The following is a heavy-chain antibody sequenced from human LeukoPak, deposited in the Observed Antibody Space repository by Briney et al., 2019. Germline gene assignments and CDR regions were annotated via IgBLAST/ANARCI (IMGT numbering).Heavy chain of an antibody. J-gene: IGHJ6*02. V-gene: IGHV4-34*01. CDR2: INHSGST. CDR3: ARGPGSSSWYGGPYYYYGMDV. D-gene: IGHD6-13*01. CDR1: GGSFSGYY. Sequence: PSETLSLTCAVYGGSFSGYYWSWIRQPPGKGLEWIGEINHSGSTNCNPSLKSRVTISVDTSKNQFSLKLSSVTAADTAVYYCARGPGSSSWYGGPYYYYGMDVWGQGTTVTVSS.